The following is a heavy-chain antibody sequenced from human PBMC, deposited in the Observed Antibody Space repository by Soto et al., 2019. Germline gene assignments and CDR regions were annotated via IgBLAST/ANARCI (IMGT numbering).Heavy chain of an antibody. CDR1: GFTVNDYF. V-gene: IGHV3-72*01. CDR2: TRNKAMGYTT. CDR3: VRDNDLTYDS. D-gene: IGHD3-9*01. Sequence: PGGSLRLSCAASGFTVNDYFIDWVRRAPGKGLEWVGRTRNKAMGYTTEYAASVTGRFIISRDHSSNSLSLQMNGLKTEDTAVYYCVRDNDLTYDSWGQGPLVTVSS. J-gene: IGHJ5*01.